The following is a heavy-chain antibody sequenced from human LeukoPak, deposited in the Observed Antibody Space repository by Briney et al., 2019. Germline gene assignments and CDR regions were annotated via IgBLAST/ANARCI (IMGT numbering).Heavy chain of an antibody. CDR1: GYTFTNYG. D-gene: IGHD5-18*01. CDR3: ARDDSVQLWSGFDY. J-gene: IGHJ4*02. V-gene: IGHV1-18*01. Sequence: GASVKVSCKASGYTFTNYGISWVRQAPGHGLEWMGWISAYNGNTNYAQKLQGRITMTTDTSTSTAYMELRSLRSDDTAVYYCARDDSVQLWSGFDYWGQGTLVTVSS. CDR2: ISAYNGNT.